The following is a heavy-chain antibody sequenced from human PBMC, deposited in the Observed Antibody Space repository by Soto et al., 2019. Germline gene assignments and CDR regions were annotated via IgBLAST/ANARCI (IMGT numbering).Heavy chain of an antibody. V-gene: IGHV6-1*01. CDR1: GDSVSSNSAA. CDR3: ARGADIVLEPAAFYYYYGMDV. J-gene: IGHJ6*02. CDR2: TYYRSKWYN. Sequence: SQTLSLTCDISGDSVSSNSAAWNWIRQSPSRGLEWLGRTYYRSKWYNDYAVSVKSRITINPDTSKNQFSLQLNSVTPEDTAVYYCARGADIVLEPAAFYYYYGMDVWGQGTTVTVSS. D-gene: IGHD2-2*01.